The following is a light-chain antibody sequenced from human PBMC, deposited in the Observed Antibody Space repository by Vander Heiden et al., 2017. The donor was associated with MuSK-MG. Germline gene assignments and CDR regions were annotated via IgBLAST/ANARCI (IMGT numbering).Light chain of an antibody. CDR2: SNN. J-gene: IGLJ1*01. CDR1: SYNIGSNT. V-gene: IGLV1-44*01. Sequence: QAVLTQPPSASGTPGKRVTISCSGSSYNIGSNTVNWYQQLPGTAPKLLIYSNNQRPSVVPDRFSGSKSGTSASLAISGLQSEDEADYYCAAWDDSLNGYVFGTGTKVTVL. CDR3: AAWDDSLNGYV.